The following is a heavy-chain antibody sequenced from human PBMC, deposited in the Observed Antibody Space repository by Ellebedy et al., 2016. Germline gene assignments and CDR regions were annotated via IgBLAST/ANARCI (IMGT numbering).Heavy chain of an antibody. CDR2: ISWNSGSI. Sequence: GGSLRLSXAASGFTFDDYAMHWVRQAPGKGLEWVSGISWNSGSIGYADSVKGRFTISRDNAKNSLYLQMNSLRAEDTALYYCAKGRYSYGRESDDVYYYGMDVWGQGTTVTVSS. J-gene: IGHJ6*02. D-gene: IGHD5-18*01. V-gene: IGHV3-9*01. CDR3: AKGRYSYGRESDDVYYYGMDV. CDR1: GFTFDDYA.